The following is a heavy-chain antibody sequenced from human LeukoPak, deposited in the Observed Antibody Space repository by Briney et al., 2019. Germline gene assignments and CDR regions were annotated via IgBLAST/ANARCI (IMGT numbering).Heavy chain of an antibody. Sequence: ASVKVSCKASGYTFTSYYMHWVRQAPGQGLEWMGIINPSGGSTSYAQKFQGRVTMTRDMSTSTVYMELSSLRSEDTAVYYCARDKDEDRAVAGQAYGGDAFDIWGQGTMVTVSS. CDR3: ARDKDEDRAVAGQAYGGDAFDI. J-gene: IGHJ3*02. CDR1: GYTFTSYY. D-gene: IGHD6-19*01. CDR2: INPSGGST. V-gene: IGHV1-46*01.